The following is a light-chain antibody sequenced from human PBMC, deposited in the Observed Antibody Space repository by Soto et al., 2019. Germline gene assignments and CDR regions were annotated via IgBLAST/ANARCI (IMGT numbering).Light chain of an antibody. CDR1: TSNVANNF. CDR3: GSWDSSLTANV. Sequence: QSVLTQPPSVSAAPGQKVTISCSGTTSNVANNFVSWYQQFPGKAPKLLIYDDIRRPSGIPDRFSASKSSTSATLGITGLQTGDEADYYCGSWDSSLTANVFGTGTKVTVL. V-gene: IGLV1-51*01. CDR2: DDI. J-gene: IGLJ1*01.